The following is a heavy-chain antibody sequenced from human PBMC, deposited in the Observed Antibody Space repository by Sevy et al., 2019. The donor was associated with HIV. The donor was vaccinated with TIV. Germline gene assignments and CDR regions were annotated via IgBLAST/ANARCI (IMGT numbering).Heavy chain of an antibody. D-gene: IGHD3-3*02. CDR3: ARDGRGISAFHI. CDR2: MSGNGENT. J-gene: IGHJ3*02. CDR1: EFTFSSHA. V-gene: IGHV3-23*01. Sequence: GGSLRLSCAAYEFTFSSHAVSWVRQAPGKGLEWVSAMSGNGENTHYADSVRGRFTISRDNFKNTLYLQMNSLRAEDTALYYCARDGRGISAFHIWGQGTMVTVSS.